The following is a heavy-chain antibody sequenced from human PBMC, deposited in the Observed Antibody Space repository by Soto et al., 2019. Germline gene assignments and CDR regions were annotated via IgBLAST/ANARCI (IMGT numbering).Heavy chain of an antibody. J-gene: IGHJ4*02. Sequence: SETLSLTCSVSGYLISSGYYWGWVRQTPGKGLEWLGSIDYSVRTYKNPSLKSRVSASVDLSKNQFSLNLRSVTAADTTVYFCARYLSSGYDSSYYDYPGQETLVTDSS. D-gene: IGHD3-22*01. V-gene: IGHV4-38-2*01. CDR1: GYLISSGYY. CDR2: IDYSVRT. CDR3: ARYLSSGYDSSYYDY.